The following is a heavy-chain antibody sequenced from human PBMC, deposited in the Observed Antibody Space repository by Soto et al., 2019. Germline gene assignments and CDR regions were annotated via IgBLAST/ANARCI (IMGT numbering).Heavy chain of an antibody. Sequence: WTWIRQRPGKGLEWIGYIYYSGSTYYSPSLKSRLSISLDTSKNQFSLRLSSVTAADTAMYYCARARLRAVYAFDIWGQATMVTVSS. J-gene: IGHJ3*02. D-gene: IGHD5-12*01. CDR3: ARARLRAVYAFDI. CDR2: IYYSGST. V-gene: IGHV4-31*02.